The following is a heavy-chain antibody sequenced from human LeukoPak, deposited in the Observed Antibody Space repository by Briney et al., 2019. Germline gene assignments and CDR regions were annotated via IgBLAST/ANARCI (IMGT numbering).Heavy chain of an antibody. CDR3: ASLRDHSSAFDI. J-gene: IGHJ3*02. CDR2: IYYSGST. CDR1: GGSISSYY. V-gene: IGHV4-59*01. Sequence: SETLSLTCTVSGGSISSYYRSWIRQPPGKGLEWIGYIYYSGSTNYNPSLKSRVTISVDTSKNQFSLKLSSVTAADTAVYYCASLRDHSSAFDIWGQGTMVTVSS.